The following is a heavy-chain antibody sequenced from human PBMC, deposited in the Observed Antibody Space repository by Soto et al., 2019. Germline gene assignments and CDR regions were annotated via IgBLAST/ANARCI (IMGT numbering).Heavy chain of an antibody. J-gene: IGHJ5*02. CDR2: ISSSSFSI. D-gene: IGHD4-4*01. CDR1: GFTFSSYS. Sequence: PGGSLRLSCAASGFTFSSYSMNWVRQAPGKGLEWVSSISSSSFSINYADSVKGRFSISRDNAQNSLHLQMNNLRAEDTAIYYCARDLGVTTVTNPWFDPWGQGSLVTVSS. CDR3: ARDLGVTTVTNPWFDP. V-gene: IGHV3-21*01.